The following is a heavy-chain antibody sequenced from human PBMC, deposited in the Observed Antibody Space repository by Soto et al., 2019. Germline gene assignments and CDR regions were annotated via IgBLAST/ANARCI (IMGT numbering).Heavy chain of an antibody. J-gene: IGHJ3*02. V-gene: IGHV3-30-3*01. D-gene: IGHD1-1*01. CDR3: ARGKELERTFDAFDI. CDR2: ISYDGSNK. Sequence: QVQLVESGGGVVQPGRSLRLSCAASGFTFSSYAMHWVRQAPGKGLEWVAVISYDGSNKYYADSVKGRFTISRDNSKNTLYLQMNSLRAEDTAVYYCARGKELERTFDAFDIWGQGTMVTVSS. CDR1: GFTFSSYA.